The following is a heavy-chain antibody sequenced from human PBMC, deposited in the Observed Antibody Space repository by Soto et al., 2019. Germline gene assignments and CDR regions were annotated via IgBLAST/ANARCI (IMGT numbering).Heavy chain of an antibody. V-gene: IGHV3-23*01. CDR1: GFTFSSYA. J-gene: IGHJ4*02. CDR2: ISGSGGST. Sequence: GGSLRLSCAASGFTFSSYAMSWVRQAPGKGLEWVSAISGSGGSTYDADSVKGRFTISRDNSKNTLYLQMNSLRGDDMAVYYCTGEVASGYWGQGTLVTVSS. D-gene: IGHD2-8*02. CDR3: TGEVASGY.